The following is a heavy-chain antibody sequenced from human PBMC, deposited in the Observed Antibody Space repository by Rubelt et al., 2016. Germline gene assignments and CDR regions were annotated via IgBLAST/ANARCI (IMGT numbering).Heavy chain of an antibody. V-gene: IGHV3-33*01. J-gene: IGHJ4*02. Sequence: GFTFSSYGMHWVRQAPGKGLEWVAVIWYDGSNKYYADSVKGRFTISRDNSKNTLYLQMNSLRAEDTAVYYCARERSYDFWCGLGYFDYWGQGTLVTVSS. CDR1: GFTFSSYG. CDR2: IWYDGSNK. D-gene: IGHD3-3*01. CDR3: ARERSYDFWCGLGYFDY.